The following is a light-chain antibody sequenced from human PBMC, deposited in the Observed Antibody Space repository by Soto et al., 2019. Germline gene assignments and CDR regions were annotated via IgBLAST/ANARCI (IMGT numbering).Light chain of an antibody. CDR2: GAS. CDR3: QQCNNLPIT. V-gene: IGKV1-33*01. Sequence: DIPMTQSPSSLSASLVGRVNITCQANQDISKYLNWYQQKPGKAPKLLIYGASSLETGVPSRFSGSGSGTDFTFTISSLQPEDIATYYCQQCNNLPITFGQGTRLEIK. CDR1: QDISKY. J-gene: IGKJ5*01.